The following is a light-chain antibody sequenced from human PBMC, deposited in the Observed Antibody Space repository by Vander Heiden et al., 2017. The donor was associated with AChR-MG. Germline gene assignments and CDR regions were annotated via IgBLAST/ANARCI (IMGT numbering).Light chain of an antibody. V-gene: IGKV3-15*01. CDR3: QQYDTWPMT. CDR1: QSITNK. J-gene: IGKJ1*01. Sequence: EVVMTQSPATLSVSPGEGATISCRASQSITNKLAWYQQKRGQAPRLLIYATSTRATGISARISGTGSGTDFTLTISSLQSEDFAIYYCQQYDTWPMTFGQGTKVEIK. CDR2: ATS.